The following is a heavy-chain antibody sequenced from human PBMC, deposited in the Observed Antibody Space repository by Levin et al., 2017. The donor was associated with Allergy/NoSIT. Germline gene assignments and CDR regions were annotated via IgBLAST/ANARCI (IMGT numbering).Heavy chain of an antibody. CDR3: ARIREGYYYYGMDV. CDR2: INWNGGST. CDR1: GFTFDDYG. V-gene: IGHV3-20*01. Sequence: PGESLKISCAASGFTFDDYGMSWVRQAPGKGLEWVSGINWNGGSTGYADSVKGRFTISRDNAKNSLFLQMNSLRVEDTALYHCARIREGYYYYGMDVWGQGTTVTVSS. D-gene: IGHD5-24*01. J-gene: IGHJ6*02.